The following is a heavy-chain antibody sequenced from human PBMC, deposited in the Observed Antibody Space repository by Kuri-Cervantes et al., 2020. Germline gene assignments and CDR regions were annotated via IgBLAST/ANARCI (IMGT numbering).Heavy chain of an antibody. CDR3: AKVSSEMATEHFGY. D-gene: IGHD5-24*01. J-gene: IGHJ4*02. V-gene: IGHV3-23*01. CDR2: ISFRGDRE. CDR1: GFAFTAYA. Sequence: LKISCSASGFAFTAYAMGWVRQAPGKGLEWVSTISFRGDREYHADSVKGRFTISRDTSKNMVFLQMNSLRAEDTAVYYCAKVSSEMATEHFGYWGQGTLVTVSS.